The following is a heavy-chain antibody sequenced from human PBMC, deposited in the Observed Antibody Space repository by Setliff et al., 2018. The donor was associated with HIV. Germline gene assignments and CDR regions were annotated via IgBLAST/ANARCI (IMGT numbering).Heavy chain of an antibody. CDR1: GESFSGYY. D-gene: IGHD1-1*01. Sequence: SETLSLTCTVYGESFSGYYWTWIRQSPGKGLEWIGEINHSGSTKHNPSLKSRVTISVDTSKNQFSLKLTSVTAADTAVYYCARDWNHYFYYMDVWGKGTTVTVSS. V-gene: IGHV4-34*01. J-gene: IGHJ6*03. CDR3: ARDWNHYFYYMDV. CDR2: INHSGST.